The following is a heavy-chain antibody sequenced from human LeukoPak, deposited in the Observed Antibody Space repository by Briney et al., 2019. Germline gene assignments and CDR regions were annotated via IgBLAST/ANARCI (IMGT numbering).Heavy chain of an antibody. CDR1: GGSISSGGYH. J-gene: IGHJ3*02. D-gene: IGHD5-24*01. CDR2: IYYSGST. Sequence: PSETLSLTCTVSGGSISSGGYHWSWIRQHPGKGLEWIGYIYYSGSTYYNPSLKSRVTISVDTSKNQFSLKLSSVTAADTAVYYCASSVLQRWLQPDAFDIWGQGTMVTVSS. V-gene: IGHV4-31*03. CDR3: ASSVLQRWLQPDAFDI.